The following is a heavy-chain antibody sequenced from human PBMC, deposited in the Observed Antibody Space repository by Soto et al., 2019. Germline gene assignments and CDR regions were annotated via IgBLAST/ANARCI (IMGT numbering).Heavy chain of an antibody. V-gene: IGHV2-5*02. CDR3: AHCATVVLRGAAFDI. J-gene: IGHJ3*02. Sequence: QITLKESGPTLVKPTQTLTLTCTFSGFSLSTSGVGVGWIRQPPGKALEWLALIYWDDDKRYSPSLKSRLTITKDTSQTQGVRTMTNIDPVDTATYYRAHCATVVLRGAAFDIWGQGTMVTVSS. CDR1: GFSLSTSGVG. D-gene: IGHD4-17*01. CDR2: IYWDDDK.